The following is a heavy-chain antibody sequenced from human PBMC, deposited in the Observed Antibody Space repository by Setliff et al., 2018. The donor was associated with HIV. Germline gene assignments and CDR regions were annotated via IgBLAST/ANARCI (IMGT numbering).Heavy chain of an antibody. CDR1: GYDFTDYS. Sequence: ASVKVSCKSSGYDFTDYSMHWVRQAPGQRLEWMGWINTHTGNTKYSQKFQDRVTITRDTSISTAYMELSSLRSDDTAVYYCASSWSRIRYYGMDVWGQGTTVTVSS. J-gene: IGHJ6*02. V-gene: IGHV1-3*04. CDR2: INTHTGNT. D-gene: IGHD6-13*01. CDR3: ASSWSRIRYYGMDV.